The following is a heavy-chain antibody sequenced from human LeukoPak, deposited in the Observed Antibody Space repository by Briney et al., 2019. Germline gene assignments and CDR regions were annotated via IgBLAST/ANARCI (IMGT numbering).Heavy chain of an antibody. J-gene: IGHJ4*02. D-gene: IGHD3-22*01. V-gene: IGHV1-69*13. Sequence: GASVKVSCKASGYTFTSYAISWVRQAPGQGLEWTGGIIPIFGTANYAQKFQGRVTITADESTSTAYMELSSLRPEDTAVYYCAAYYYDSSGIQFDYWGQGTLVTVSS. CDR2: IIPIFGTA. CDR3: AAYYYDSSGIQFDY. CDR1: GYTFTSYA.